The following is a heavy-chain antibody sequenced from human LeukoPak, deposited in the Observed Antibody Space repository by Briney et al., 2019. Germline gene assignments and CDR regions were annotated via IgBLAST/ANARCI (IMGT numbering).Heavy chain of an antibody. CDR2: MNPNSGNT. J-gene: IGHJ6*02. Sequence: ASVKVSCKASGYTFTSYDINWVRQAPGQGLEWRGWMNPNSGNTGYAQKFQGRVTMTRNTSISTAYMELSSLRSEDTAVYYCARGLWLDDSYYYYGMDVWGQGTTVTVSS. D-gene: IGHD6-19*01. V-gene: IGHV1-8*01. CDR1: GYTFTSYD. CDR3: ARGLWLDDSYYYYGMDV.